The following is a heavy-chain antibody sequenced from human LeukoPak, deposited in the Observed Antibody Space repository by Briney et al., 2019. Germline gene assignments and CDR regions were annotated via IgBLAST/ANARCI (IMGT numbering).Heavy chain of an antibody. CDR3: AKGPPVDDGAGWGSGY. V-gene: IGHV3-23*01. J-gene: IGHJ4*02. D-gene: IGHD4-17*01. Sequence: SGGSLRLSCAASGFTFSSYAMSWVRQAPGKGLEWVSAISGSGGSPYYADSVKGRFTISRDNSKNTLYLQMNSLRAEDTAVYYCAKGPPVDDGAGWGSGYWGQGTLVTVSS. CDR1: GFTFSSYA. CDR2: ISGSGGSP.